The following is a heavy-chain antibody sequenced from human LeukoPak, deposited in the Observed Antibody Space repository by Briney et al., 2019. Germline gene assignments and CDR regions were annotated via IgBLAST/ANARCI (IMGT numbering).Heavy chain of an antibody. CDR2: INPNSGGT. Sequence: GASVKVSCKASGYTFTGYYMYWVRQAPGQGLEWMGWINPNSGGTNYAQKFQGRVTMTRDTSISTAYMELSRLRSDDTAVYYCAREGIAAAESWFDPWGQGTLVTVSS. V-gene: IGHV1-2*02. D-gene: IGHD6-13*01. CDR1: GYTFTGYY. CDR3: AREGIAAAESWFDP. J-gene: IGHJ5*02.